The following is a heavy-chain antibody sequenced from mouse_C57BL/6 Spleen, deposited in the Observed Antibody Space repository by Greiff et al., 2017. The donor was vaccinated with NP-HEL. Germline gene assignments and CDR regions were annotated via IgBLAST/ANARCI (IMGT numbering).Heavy chain of an antibody. J-gene: IGHJ4*01. Sequence: DVQLVESGGGLVKPGGSLKLSCAASGFTFSDYGMHWVRQAPEKGLEWVAYISSGSSTIYYADTVKGRFTISRDNAKNTLFLQMTSLRSEDTAMYYCARAPPTDYYAMDDWGQGTSVTVSS. D-gene: IGHD1-1*01. CDR3: ARAPPTDYYAMDD. CDR1: GFTFSDYG. CDR2: ISSGSSTI. V-gene: IGHV5-17*01.